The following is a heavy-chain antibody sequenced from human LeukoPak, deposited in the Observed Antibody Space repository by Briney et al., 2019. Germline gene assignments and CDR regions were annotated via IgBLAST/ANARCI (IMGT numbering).Heavy chain of an antibody. CDR1: GFTFSSYA. D-gene: IGHD5-12*01. J-gene: IGHJ4*02. V-gene: IGHV3-30*14. CDR2: ISYDGSNK. Sequence: GGSLRLSCAASGFTFSSYAMHWVRQAPGKGLEWVTVISYDGSNKYYADSVEGRFTISRDNSKNTLYFQMNSLRAEDTAVYYCARGLVYGGYDSRAFDYWGQGTLVTVSS. CDR3: ARGLVYGGYDSRAFDY.